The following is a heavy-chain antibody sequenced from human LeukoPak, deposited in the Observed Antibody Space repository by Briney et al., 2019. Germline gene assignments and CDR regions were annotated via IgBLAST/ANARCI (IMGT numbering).Heavy chain of an antibody. Sequence: SETLSLTCTVSGHSFGDYYWSWIRQPAGKGLEWIGRIYTSGSTTYNPSLKSRVTMSVDTSKSQFSLNLMSVTAADTAVYYCTRDTGTTGEVKFDPWGQGTLVTVSS. CDR1: GHSFGDYY. V-gene: IGHV4-4*07. CDR3: TRDTGTTGEVKFDP. J-gene: IGHJ5*02. D-gene: IGHD4-17*01. CDR2: IYTSGST.